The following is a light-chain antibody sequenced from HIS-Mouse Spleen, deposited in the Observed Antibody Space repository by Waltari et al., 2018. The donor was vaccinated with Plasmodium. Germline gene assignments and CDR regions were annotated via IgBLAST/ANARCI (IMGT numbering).Light chain of an antibody. CDR1: SSDVGSYNL. Sequence: QSALTQPASVSGSPGPSITISCTGTSSDVGSYNLFSWYQQPPGKAPKLMIYEGSKRPSGVSNRVSGSKSGNTASLTISGLQAEDEADYYCCSYAGSSTLVFGGGTKLTVL. V-gene: IGLV2-23*01. J-gene: IGLJ2*01. CDR2: EGS. CDR3: CSYAGSSTLV.